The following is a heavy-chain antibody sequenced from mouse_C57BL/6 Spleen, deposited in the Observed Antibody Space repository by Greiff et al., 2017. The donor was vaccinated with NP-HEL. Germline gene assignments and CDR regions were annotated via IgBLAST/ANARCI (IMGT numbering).Heavy chain of an antibody. CDR1: GYSFTSYY. D-gene: IGHD1-1*01. V-gene: IGHV1-66*01. CDR3: ARPTLVYFDY. CDR2: IYPGSGNT. J-gene: IGHJ2*01. Sequence: QVHVKQSGPELVKPGASVKISCKASGYSFTSYYIHWVKQRPGQGLEWIGWIYPGSGNTKYNEKFKGKATLTADTSSSTAYMQLSSLTSEYSAVYYCARPTLVYFDYWGQGTTLTVSS.